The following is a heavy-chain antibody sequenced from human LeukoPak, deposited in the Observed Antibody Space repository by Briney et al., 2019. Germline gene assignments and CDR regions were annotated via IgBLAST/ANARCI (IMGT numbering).Heavy chain of an antibody. D-gene: IGHD6-19*01. CDR3: ATESGKAVAE. CDR2: FNTEDGET. J-gene: IGHJ4*02. Sequence: IGGFNTEDGETIYAQKLQGRVTMTEETYTDTAYMEMSSLRSEDTAVYYCATESGKAVAEWGQGTLVTVSS. V-gene: IGHV1-24*01.